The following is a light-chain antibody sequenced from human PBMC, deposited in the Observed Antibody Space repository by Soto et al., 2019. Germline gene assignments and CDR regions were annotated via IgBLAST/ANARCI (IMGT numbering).Light chain of an antibody. CDR3: NKRSNWPPGT. Sequence: EIVLKQSPATLSFSPGERATLSCRASPSVSSYLAWYQQKPGQAPRLHIYDASNTATGIPARFSGSGSGTDYDLTISSVEHEDFAVYYCNKRSNWPPGTFGQGTKREIK. V-gene: IGKV3-11*01. J-gene: IGKJ2*02. CDR1: PSVSSY. CDR2: DAS.